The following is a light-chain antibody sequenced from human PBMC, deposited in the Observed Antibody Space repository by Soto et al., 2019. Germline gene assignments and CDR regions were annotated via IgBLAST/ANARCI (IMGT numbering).Light chain of an antibody. CDR3: QQLNSYLRT. J-gene: IGKJ1*01. Sequence: DIQLTQSPSFLSASVGGRVTITCRASQGISSYLAWYQQKPGKAPKLLIYAASTLQSGVPSRFSGSGSGTEFTLTISSLQPEDFATYYCQQLNSYLRTFGQGTK. CDR1: QGISSY. V-gene: IGKV1-9*01. CDR2: AAS.